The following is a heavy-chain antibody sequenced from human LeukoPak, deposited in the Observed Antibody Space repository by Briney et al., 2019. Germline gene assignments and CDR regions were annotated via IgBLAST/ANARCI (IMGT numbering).Heavy chain of an antibody. CDR1: GGSISSYY. V-gene: IGHV4-59*12. D-gene: IGHD3-16*02. Sequence: SETLSLTCTVSGGSISSYYWSWIRQPPGKGLEWIGYIYYSGSTNYNPSLKSRVTISVDTSKNQFSLKLSSVTAADTGVYYCARGTYDYVWGSYRYVFDYWGQGTLVTVSS. CDR3: ARGTYDYVWGSYRYVFDY. CDR2: IYYSGST. J-gene: IGHJ4*02.